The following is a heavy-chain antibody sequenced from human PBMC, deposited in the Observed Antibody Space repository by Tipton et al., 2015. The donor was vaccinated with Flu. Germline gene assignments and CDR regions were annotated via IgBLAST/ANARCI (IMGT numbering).Heavy chain of an antibody. CDR2: IYTSGST. Sequence: TLSLTCTVSGSSINSGSYYWSWIRQPAGQGLQWIGRIYTSGSTNYNFSLNSRVTISVDTSKNQFYLRLTSVTAADTAIYYCARDRSGSSSYYGAFDIWGQGTMVNVSS. J-gene: IGHJ3*02. V-gene: IGHV4-61*02. CDR1: GSSINSGSYY. CDR3: ARDRSGSSSYYGAFDI. D-gene: IGHD3-10*01.